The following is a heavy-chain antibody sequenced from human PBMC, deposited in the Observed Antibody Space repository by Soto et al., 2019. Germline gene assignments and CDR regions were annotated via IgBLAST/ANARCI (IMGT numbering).Heavy chain of an antibody. Sequence: GGSLRLSCAASGFTFSSYAMSWVRQAPGKGLEWVSAISGSGGSTYYADSVKGRFTISRDNSKNTLYLQMNSLRAEDTAVYYCAKAPNYYGSGSYFDYWGQGTLVTVSS. CDR2: ISGSGGST. J-gene: IGHJ4*02. V-gene: IGHV3-23*01. CDR1: GFTFSSYA. CDR3: AKAPNYYGSGSYFDY. D-gene: IGHD3-10*01.